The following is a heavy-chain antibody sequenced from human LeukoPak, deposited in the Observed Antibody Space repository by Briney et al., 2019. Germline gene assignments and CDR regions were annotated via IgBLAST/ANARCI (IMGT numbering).Heavy chain of an antibody. CDR3: ARSNSVLRYFDWLPPHAFDI. D-gene: IGHD3-9*01. Sequence: ASVKVSCKASGYTFTDYYMHWVRQAPGQGLEWMGWINPHSGGTDHAQKFQGRVTMTRDTSISTAYMELSRLRSDDTAVYYCARSNSVLRYFDWLPPHAFDIWGQGTMVTVSS. CDR2: INPHSGGT. J-gene: IGHJ3*02. CDR1: GYTFTDYY. V-gene: IGHV1-2*02.